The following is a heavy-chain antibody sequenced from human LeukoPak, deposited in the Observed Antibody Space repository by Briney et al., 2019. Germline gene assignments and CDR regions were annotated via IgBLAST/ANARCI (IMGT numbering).Heavy chain of an antibody. V-gene: IGHV3-30-3*01. CDR1: GFTFSTYA. D-gene: IGHD3-9*01. Sequence: GRSLRLSCAASGFTFSTYAMHWVRQAPGKGLEWVAVISYDGSNKYYADSVKGRFTIFRDNSKNTLFLQMNSLRAEDTAVYFCGSRSGYDILTGPIDYWGQGTLVTVSS. J-gene: IGHJ4*02. CDR2: ISYDGSNK. CDR3: GSRSGYDILTGPIDY.